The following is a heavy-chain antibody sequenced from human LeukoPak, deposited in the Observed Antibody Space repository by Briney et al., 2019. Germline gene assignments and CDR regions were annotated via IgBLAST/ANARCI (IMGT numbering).Heavy chain of an antibody. CDR2: IYYSGST. CDR1: GGSISSGDYY. V-gene: IGHV4-30-4*02. D-gene: IGHD3-9*01. Sequence: SETLSLTCTVSGGSISSGDYYWSWIRQPPGKGLEWIGYIYYSGSTYYNPSLKSRVTISVDTSKNQFSLKLSSATAADTAVYYCARDLVSGLQHFGFDPWGQGTLVTVSS. J-gene: IGHJ5*02. CDR3: ARDLVSGLQHFGFDP.